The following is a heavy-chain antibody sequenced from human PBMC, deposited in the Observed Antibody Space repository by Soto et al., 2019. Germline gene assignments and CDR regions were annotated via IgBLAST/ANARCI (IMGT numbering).Heavy chain of an antibody. V-gene: IGHV4-30-4*01. D-gene: IGHD4-17*01. CDR2: IHDSGNT. CDR1: GGSVSIGDYL. CDR3: ARARGGDSGDYASLFDR. Sequence: TLSLTCTVFGGSVSIGDYLWSWIRQRPGKGLEWIGYIHDSGNTYYNPSLKSRVTISLDTSKNQFSLKVTSMTAADTAVYFCARARGGDSGDYASLFDRWGQGNLVTVSS. J-gene: IGHJ5*02.